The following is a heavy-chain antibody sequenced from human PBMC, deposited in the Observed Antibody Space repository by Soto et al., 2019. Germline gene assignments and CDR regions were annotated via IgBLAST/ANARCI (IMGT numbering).Heavy chain of an antibody. CDR1: GGTFSSYA. CDR3: ARDSSGLYYFDY. Sequence: SVKVSCKASGGTFSSYAISWVRQATGQGLEWMGGIIPIFGTANYAQKFQGRVTITADKSTSTAYMELSSLRSADTAVYYCARDSSGLYYFDYWGEVTLRTFSS. J-gene: IGHJ4*02. CDR2: IIPIFGTA. D-gene: IGHD3-22*01. V-gene: IGHV1-69*06.